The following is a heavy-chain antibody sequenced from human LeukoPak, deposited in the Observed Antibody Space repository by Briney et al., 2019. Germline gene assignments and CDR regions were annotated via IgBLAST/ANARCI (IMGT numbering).Heavy chain of an antibody. CDR1: GGSISSGGYY. CDR2: IYYSGST. D-gene: IGHD3-3*01. V-gene: IGHV4-31*03. Sequence: PSQTVSLTCTVSGGSISSGGYYWSWIRQHPGKGLEWIGYIYYSGSTYYNPSLKSRVTISVDTSKNQFSLKLSSVTAADTAVYYCARRNGGYDFWSGDNWFDPWGQGTLVTVSS. CDR3: ARRNGGYDFWSGDNWFDP. J-gene: IGHJ5*02.